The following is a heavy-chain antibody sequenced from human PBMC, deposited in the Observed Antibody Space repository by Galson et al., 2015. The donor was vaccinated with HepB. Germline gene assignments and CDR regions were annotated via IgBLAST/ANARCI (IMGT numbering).Heavy chain of an antibody. Sequence: SLRLSCAASGFTFSNYAMSWVRQAPGKGLEWVSTIGSGGDTHYADSVKGRTTISRDNPTNTLFLQMNSLRAEDTAVYYCAREPLLGSSYYHYFDLDVWGQGTTVTVSS. CDR1: GFTFSNYA. J-gene: IGHJ6*02. D-gene: IGHD6-6*01. V-gene: IGHV3-23*01. CDR2: IGSGGDT. CDR3: AREPLLGSSYYHYFDLDV.